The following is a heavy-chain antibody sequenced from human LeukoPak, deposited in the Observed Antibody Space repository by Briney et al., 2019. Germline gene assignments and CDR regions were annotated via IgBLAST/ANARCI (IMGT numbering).Heavy chain of an antibody. CDR2: IYYSGST. Sequence: SETLSLTCTVSGGSISSSSYYWGWIRQPPGKGLEWIGSIYYSGSTYYNPSLKSRVTISVDTSKNQFSLKLSSVTAADTAVYYCARRREPVGLNWYFDLWGRGTLVTVSS. CDR3: ARRREPVGLNWYFDL. V-gene: IGHV4-39*01. J-gene: IGHJ2*01. CDR1: GGSISSSSYY. D-gene: IGHD1-26*01.